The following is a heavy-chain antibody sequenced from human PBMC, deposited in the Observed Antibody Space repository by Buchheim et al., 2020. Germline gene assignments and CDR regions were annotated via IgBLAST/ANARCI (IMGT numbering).Heavy chain of an antibody. Sequence: EVQLVESGGGLVQPGGSLRLSCAGSGFTFSDYEMNWVRQAPGKGLEWVGYTSSGGKVIYYADSVKGRFTISRDNAKNLLYLQMNSLRAEDTAVYFCAREGRAGTYGIDPWGQGT. CDR3: AREGRAGTYGIDP. V-gene: IGHV3-48*03. CDR1: GFTFSDYE. CDR2: TSSGGKVI. D-gene: IGHD3-10*01. J-gene: IGHJ5*02.